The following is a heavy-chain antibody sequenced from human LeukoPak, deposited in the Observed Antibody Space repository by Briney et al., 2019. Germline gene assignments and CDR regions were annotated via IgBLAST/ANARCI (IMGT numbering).Heavy chain of an antibody. D-gene: IGHD6-19*01. CDR2: IIPIFGTA. Sequence: SVKVSCKASGGTFSSYAISWVRQAPGQGLEWMGGIIPIFGTANYAQKFQGRVTITADESTSTAYMELSSLRSEDTAAYYCASSGRVYSSGWYVDYFDYWGQGTLVTVSS. CDR1: GGTFSSYA. J-gene: IGHJ4*02. CDR3: ASSGRVYSSGWYVDYFDY. V-gene: IGHV1-69*01.